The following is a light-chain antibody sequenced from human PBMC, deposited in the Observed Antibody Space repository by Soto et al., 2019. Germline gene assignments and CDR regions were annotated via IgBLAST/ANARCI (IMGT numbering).Light chain of an antibody. CDR2: RVS. CDR1: QSLVFSDGNTY. Sequence: DAVMTQSPVSLPVALGQPASISCRSSQSLVFSDGNTYLNWFHQRPGQSPRRLIYRVSNRDSGVPDRFSGSGSGTDFTLKISRVEAEDVGVYYCMQGTHWPYTFGQGTKVDIK. V-gene: IGKV2-30*01. J-gene: IGKJ2*01. CDR3: MQGTHWPYT.